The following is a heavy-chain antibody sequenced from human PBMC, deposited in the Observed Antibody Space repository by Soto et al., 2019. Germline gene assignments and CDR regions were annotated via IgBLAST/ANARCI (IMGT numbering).Heavy chain of an antibody. J-gene: IGHJ4*02. CDR2: IYHSGTT. D-gene: IGHD1-26*01. CDR3: ARSLLGREFDY. CDR1: SFSISSGYY. Sequence: SETLSLTCAVSSFSISSGYYWGWVRQPPGKGLEWIGSIYHSGTTNYSPSLKSRVTISIDTSKNQFPLKLSSVTAADTAVYYCARSLLGREFDYWGQGTLVTVSS. V-gene: IGHV4-38-2*01.